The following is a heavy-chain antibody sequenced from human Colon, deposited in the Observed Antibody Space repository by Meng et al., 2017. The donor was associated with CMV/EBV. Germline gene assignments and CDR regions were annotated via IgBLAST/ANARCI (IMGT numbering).Heavy chain of an antibody. CDR3: AKAEYYFDSFGYYGIDY. CDR2: INPNNGGT. V-gene: IGHV1-2*02. Sequence: GESLKISCKASGYTLTSYYMHWVRQAPGQGLEWMGWINPNNGGTNYAQKFEGRVTMTRDTSTSTAYMELNMLTSDDTAVYYCAKAEYYFDSFGYYGIDYWGQGTQVTVSS. J-gene: IGHJ4*02. D-gene: IGHD2/OR15-2a*01. CDR1: GYTLTSYY.